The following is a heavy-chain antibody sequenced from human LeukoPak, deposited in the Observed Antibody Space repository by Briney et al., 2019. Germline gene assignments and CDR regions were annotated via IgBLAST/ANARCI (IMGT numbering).Heavy chain of an antibody. CDR1: GYTFTRYD. V-gene: IGHV1-8*01. D-gene: IGHD1-26*01. CDR3: ARVESGSYYDAFDI. Sequence: GASVKVSCKASGYTFTRYDINWVGQATGQGGEWMGWMNPNSGNTGYAQKFQGRVTMTRNTSISTAYMELSSLRSEDTAVYYCARVESGSYYDAFDIWGQGTMVTVYS. J-gene: IGHJ3*02. CDR2: MNPNSGNT.